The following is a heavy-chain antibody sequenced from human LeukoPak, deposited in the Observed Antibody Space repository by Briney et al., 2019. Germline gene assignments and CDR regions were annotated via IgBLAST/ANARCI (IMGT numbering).Heavy chain of an antibody. J-gene: IGHJ4*02. CDR3: ASYFVGNGGRGY. V-gene: IGHV4-30-4*08. D-gene: IGHD3-10*02. CDR2: VYDSWNN. Sequence: PSETLSLTCTVSDGSISNINYYWGWIRQPPGKGLEWLGSVYDSWNNYYNPSLESRITMSVDTSKNQYSLELSSVIAADTAVYYCASYFVGNGGRGYWGQGALVTVSS. CDR1: DGSISNINYY.